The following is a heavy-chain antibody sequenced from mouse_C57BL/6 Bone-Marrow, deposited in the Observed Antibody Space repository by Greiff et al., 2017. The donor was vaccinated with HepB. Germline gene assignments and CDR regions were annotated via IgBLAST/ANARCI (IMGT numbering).Heavy chain of an antibody. CDR1: GYTFTSYG. Sequence: QVQLQQSGAELARPGASVKLSCKASGYTFTSYGISWVKQRTGQGLEWIGESYPRSGNTYYNEKFKGKATLTADKSSSTAYMELRSLTSEDSAVYFCARFSPYSNYWYFDVWGTGTTVTVSS. CDR2: SYPRSGNT. D-gene: IGHD2-5*01. V-gene: IGHV1-81*01. J-gene: IGHJ1*03. CDR3: ARFSPYSNYWYFDV.